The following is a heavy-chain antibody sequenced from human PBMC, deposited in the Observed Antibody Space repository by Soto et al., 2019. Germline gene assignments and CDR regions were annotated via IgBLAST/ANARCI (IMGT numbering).Heavy chain of an antibody. Sequence: SVKFSCMASGGTFSIYAISWVRQAPGQGLEWMGGIIPIFGTADYAQKFQGRVTITADESTSTGNMELSSLRSEDTAVYYCASHYDSSGYYYRGLDYWGQGTLVTVSS. D-gene: IGHD3-22*01. CDR2: IIPIFGTA. V-gene: IGHV1-69*13. J-gene: IGHJ4*02. CDR1: GGTFSIYA. CDR3: ASHYDSSGYYYRGLDY.